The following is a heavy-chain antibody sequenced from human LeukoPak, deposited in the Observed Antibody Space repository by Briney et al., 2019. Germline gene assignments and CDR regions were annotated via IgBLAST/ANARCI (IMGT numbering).Heavy chain of an antibody. V-gene: IGHV1-18*01. CDR1: GYSFTSNV. D-gene: IGHD2-21*02. CDR3: ATNGIVVVTPDAFDI. J-gene: IGHJ3*02. Sequence: ASVKVSCKASGYSFTSNVISWVRQAPGQGLEWMGWTSAYNGNTNYAQKLQGRVTMTTDTSTSTAYMELRRLRSDDTAVYYCATNGIVVVTPDAFDIWGQGTMVTVSS. CDR2: TSAYNGNT.